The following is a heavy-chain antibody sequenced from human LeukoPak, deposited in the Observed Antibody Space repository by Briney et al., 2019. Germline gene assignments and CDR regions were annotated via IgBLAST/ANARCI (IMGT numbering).Heavy chain of an antibody. D-gene: IGHD2-2*01. CDR2: FDPEDGET. V-gene: IGHV1-24*01. CDR3: ATGTIYCSSCSDDY. Sequence: ASVKVSCKVSGYSLTELSMHWVRQAPGKGLERMGGFDPEDGETPICAQKFQGRVTMTEDTSTDTAYMELSSLRSEDTAVYYCATGTIYCSSCSDDYWGQGTLVTVSS. J-gene: IGHJ4*02. CDR1: GYSLTELS.